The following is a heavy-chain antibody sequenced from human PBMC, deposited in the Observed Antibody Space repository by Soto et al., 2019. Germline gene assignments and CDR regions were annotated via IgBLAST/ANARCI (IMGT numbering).Heavy chain of an antibody. J-gene: IGHJ4*02. CDR1: GGTFSGYV. Sequence: QLVQSGSEVKKPGSSVKVSCQASGGTFSGYVVTWLRQAPGQGLEWMGEFVPLFGTTNYAQRFSGRITIPAEQTTSTAYMELRTLRSDDTAVYYCVTHGLGVSSPPYFDNWGQGTLGTVSS. D-gene: IGHD3-16*01. V-gene: IGHV1-69*01. CDR2: FVPLFGTT. CDR3: VTHGLGVSSPPYFDN.